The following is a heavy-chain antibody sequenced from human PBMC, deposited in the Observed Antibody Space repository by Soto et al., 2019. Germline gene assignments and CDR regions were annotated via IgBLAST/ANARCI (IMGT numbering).Heavy chain of an antibody. CDR1: GASISSSY. CDR3: VRGYYDDREYSNTFDL. D-gene: IGHD3-16*01. V-gene: IGHV4-59*01. J-gene: IGHJ3*01. CDR2: VHYTGST. Sequence: PSETLSLTCTVSGASISSSYWSWIRQSPGKRQERIGYVHYTGSTKFNPSLDNRASISVDTSKNQFSLKLGSVSAADTAVYYCVRGYYDDREYSNTFDLRGQRTIVTVSS.